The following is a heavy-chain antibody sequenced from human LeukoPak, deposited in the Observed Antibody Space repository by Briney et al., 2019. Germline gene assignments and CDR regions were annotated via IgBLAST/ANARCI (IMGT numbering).Heavy chain of an antibody. CDR2: ISGRGGST. CDR1: GFTFSSYA. V-gene: IGHV3-23*01. CDR3: ARSLSGGSFIAAAALGY. Sequence: GGFLRLFCAPSGFTFSSYAMSWVRQAPGKGLEWVSAISGRGGSTYYADSVKGRFTISRDNSKNTLYLQMNSLRAEDTAVYYCARSLSGGSFIAAAALGYWGQGTLVTVSS. J-gene: IGHJ4*02. D-gene: IGHD6-13*01.